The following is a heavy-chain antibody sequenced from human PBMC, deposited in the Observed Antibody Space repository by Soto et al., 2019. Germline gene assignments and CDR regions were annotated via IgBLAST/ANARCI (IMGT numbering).Heavy chain of an antibody. D-gene: IGHD2-2*01. V-gene: IGHV4-31*03. CDR1: GAALNSGNYY. Sequence: TLSLTCSVSGAALNSGNYYWSWIRQVPGKGLEWIGHIYVTGAVDYNPSLRDRITISQDTSKNQFSLKLSSVTAADTAVYYCAREPYCSSTSCSSPDKGFDYWGQGTLVTVSS. J-gene: IGHJ4*02. CDR3: AREPYCSSTSCSSPDKGFDY. CDR2: IYVTGAV.